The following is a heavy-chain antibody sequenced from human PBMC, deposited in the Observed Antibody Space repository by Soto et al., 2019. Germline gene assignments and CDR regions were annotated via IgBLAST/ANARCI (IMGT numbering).Heavy chain of an antibody. Sequence: QVQLVESGGGVVQPGRSLKLSCAASGFTFSSDGMHWVRQAPGKGLEWLAFIWYDGSIAYYGDSVKGRFTISRDNSRNTVSLQVNSLRGEDTAVYYCARSYRSSWHIINYWGQGTLVTVSS. J-gene: IGHJ4*02. D-gene: IGHD6-6*01. CDR2: IWYDGSIA. CDR1: GFTFSSDG. CDR3: ARSYRSSWHIINY. V-gene: IGHV3-33*01.